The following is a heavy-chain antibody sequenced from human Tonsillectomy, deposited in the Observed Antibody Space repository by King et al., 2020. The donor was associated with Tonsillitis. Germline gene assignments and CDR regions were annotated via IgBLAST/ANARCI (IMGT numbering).Heavy chain of an antibody. CDR1: GGSISSGSYY. Sequence: QLQESGPGLVKPSQTLSLTCTVSGGSISSGSYYWSWIRQSAGKGLEWIGRIYTSGTTNYNPSLSRRVTMSVDTSKNQFSLQLNSVTAADTAVYYCARNRSYVGVLYDSFDIWGQGTMVSVSX. CDR2: IYTSGTT. J-gene: IGHJ3*02. D-gene: IGHD3-10*01. CDR3: ARNRSYVGVLYDSFDI. V-gene: IGHV4-61*02.